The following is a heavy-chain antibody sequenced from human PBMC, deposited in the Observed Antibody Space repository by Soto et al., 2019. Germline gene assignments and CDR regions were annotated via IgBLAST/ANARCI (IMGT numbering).Heavy chain of an antibody. V-gene: IGHV1-3*01. CDR1: GYPFTNYA. CDR3: ARGPEYYYDSSGYYGLNYGMDV. CDR2: INAGNGNT. J-gene: IGHJ6*02. Sequence: ASVKVSCKASGYPFTNYAMHWVRQAPGQRLEWMGWINAGNGNTKYSQKFQGRVTITRDTSASTAYMELSSLRSEDTAVYYCARGPEYYYDSSGYYGLNYGMDVWGQGTTVTVSS. D-gene: IGHD3-22*01.